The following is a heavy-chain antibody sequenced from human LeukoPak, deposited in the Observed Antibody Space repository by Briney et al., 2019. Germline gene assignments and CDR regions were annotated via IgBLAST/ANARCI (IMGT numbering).Heavy chain of an antibody. CDR3: ARDLPMTYSSSWYDGVEFDY. CDR2: IKEDGSEI. CDR1: GFTFSSYS. J-gene: IGHJ4*02. D-gene: IGHD6-13*01. V-gene: IGHV3-7*01. Sequence: TGGSLRLSCAASGFTFSSYSMNWVRQAPGKGLEWVANIKEDGSEIYYVDPVKGRFTISRDNAKNSLYLQMSSLRADDTAVYYCARDLPMTYSSSWYDGVEFDYWGQGTLVTVSS.